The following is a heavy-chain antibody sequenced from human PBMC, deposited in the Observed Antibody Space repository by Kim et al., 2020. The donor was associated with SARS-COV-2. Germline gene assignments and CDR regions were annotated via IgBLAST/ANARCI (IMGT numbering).Heavy chain of an antibody. J-gene: IGHJ6*02. CDR1: GGTFSSYA. D-gene: IGHD3-16*02. CDR2: IIPIFGTA. V-gene: IGHV1-69*13. CDR3: ARDRVYDYVWGSYRYGMDV. Sequence: SVKVSCKASGGTFSSYAISWVRQAPGQGLEWMGGIIPIFGTANYAQKFQGRVTITADESTSTAYMELSSLRSEDTAVYYCARDRVYDYVWGSYRYGMDVWGQGTTVTVSS.